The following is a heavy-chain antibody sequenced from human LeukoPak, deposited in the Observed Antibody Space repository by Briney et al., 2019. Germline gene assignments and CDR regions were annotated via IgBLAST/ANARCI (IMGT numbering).Heavy chain of an antibody. CDR1: GFTFSGSA. J-gene: IGHJ4*02. Sequence: GGSLRLSCTASGFTFSGSAMHWFRQASGKGLEWVGRIRSKADSYATAYAASVKGRFTISRDDSKNTLYLQMNSLRAEDTAVYYCATLTYYFDYWGQGALVTVSS. CDR3: ATLTYYFDY. D-gene: IGHD1-14*01. CDR2: IRSKADSYAT. V-gene: IGHV3-73*01.